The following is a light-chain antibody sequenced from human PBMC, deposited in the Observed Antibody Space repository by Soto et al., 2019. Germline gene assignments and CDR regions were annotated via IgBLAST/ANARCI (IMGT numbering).Light chain of an antibody. Sequence: DIQLTQSPSFLSASVGDRVTITCRASQGISSYLAWYQQKPGKAPKLLIYAASTLQSGVPSRFSGSGSGTEFTLTISSLQSEDFASDDCQDLNSYPTGFGPGTRVAIK. CDR1: QGISSY. CDR2: AAS. V-gene: IGKV1-9*01. J-gene: IGKJ3*01. CDR3: QDLNSYPTG.